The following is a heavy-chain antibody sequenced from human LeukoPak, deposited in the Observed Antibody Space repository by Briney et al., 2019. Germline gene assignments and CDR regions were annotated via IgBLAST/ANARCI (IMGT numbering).Heavy chain of an antibody. V-gene: IGHV4-59*01. J-gene: IGHJ4*02. CDR3: ARLRWQLVGPYFDY. D-gene: IGHD1-26*01. CDR2: IYSSGNT. Sequence: PAETLSLTCSFSGDSISTYYWSWIRQSPGKGLEWIGHIYSSGNTDYNSSLKSRVTISVDTSKSQFSLRLSSVTATDTAVYYCARLRWQLVGPYFDYWGQGILVTVSS. CDR1: GDSISTYY.